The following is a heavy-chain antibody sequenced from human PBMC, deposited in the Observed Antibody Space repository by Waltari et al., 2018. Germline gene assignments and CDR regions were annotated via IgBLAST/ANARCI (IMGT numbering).Heavy chain of an antibody. D-gene: IGHD6-13*01. CDR2: ISGSGGST. J-gene: IGHJ4*02. Sequence: EVQLLESGGGLVQPGGSLRLSCLASGFTFSNYAMPWFRQGPGKGLEWVSAISGSGGSTYYADSVKGRFTISRDNSKNTLYLQMNSLRAEDTAVYYCAKTPSSSWYLPFDYWGQGTLVTVSS. CDR3: AKTPSSSWYLPFDY. CDR1: GFTFSNYA. V-gene: IGHV3-23*01.